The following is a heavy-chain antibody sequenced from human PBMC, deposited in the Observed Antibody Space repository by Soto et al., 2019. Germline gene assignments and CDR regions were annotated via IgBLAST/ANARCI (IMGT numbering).Heavy chain of an antibody. J-gene: IGHJ5*02. CDR2: ISSSGSTI. D-gene: IGHD3-22*01. CDR1: GFTFSDYY. CDR3: ARHYYDSSGYDWFDP. V-gene: IGHV3-11*01. Sequence: GGSLRLSCAASGFTFSDYYMSWIRQAPGKGLEWISYISSSGSTIYYADSVKGRFTISRDNAKNSLYLQMNSLRAEDTAVYYCARHYYDSSGYDWFDPWGQGNLVTVSS.